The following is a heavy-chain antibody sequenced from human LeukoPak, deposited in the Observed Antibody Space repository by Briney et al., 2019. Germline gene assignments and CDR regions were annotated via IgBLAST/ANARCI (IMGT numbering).Heavy chain of an antibody. D-gene: IGHD2-21*01. CDR1: GGSFNGFY. J-gene: IGHJ5*02. V-gene: IGHV4-34*01. CDR2: INHSGTT. Sequence: SETLSLTCGVSGGSFNGFYWIWIRQVPGKGLEWIGEINHSGTTNYSPSLRSRISISLDTSKNQFSLNLTSVTAADTAVYYCVRGRVSSVTVVLIAVQSISLDPWGQGTLVTVSS. CDR3: VRGRVSSVTVVLIAVQSISLDP.